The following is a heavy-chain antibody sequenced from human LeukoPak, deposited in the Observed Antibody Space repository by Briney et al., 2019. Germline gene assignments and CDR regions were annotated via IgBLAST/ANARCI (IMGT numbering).Heavy chain of an antibody. CDR3: ARVPPGGYARRSYYYYYMDV. CDR2: IYYSGST. V-gene: IGHV4-59*12. CDR1: GGSISNKY. D-gene: IGHD5-12*01. J-gene: IGHJ6*03. Sequence: SETLSLTCTVSGGSISNKYWSWIRQPPGKGLEWIGYIYYSGSTNYNPSLKSRVTISVDTSKNQFSLKLSSVTAADTAVYYCARVPPGGYARRSYYYYYMDVWGKGTTVTVSS.